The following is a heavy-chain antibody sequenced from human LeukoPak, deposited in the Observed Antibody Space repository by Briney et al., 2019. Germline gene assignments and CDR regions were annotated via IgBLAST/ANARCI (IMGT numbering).Heavy chain of an antibody. CDR3: ARDIEQLGNYYFDY. CDR2: MNPNSGNT. CDR1: GYTFTSYD. V-gene: IGHV1-8*01. D-gene: IGHD6-13*01. J-gene: IGHJ4*02. Sequence: ASVKVSCKASGYTFTSYDINWVRQATGQGLEWMGWMNPNSGNTGYAQKFQGRVTMTRDTSISTAYMELSRLRSDDTAVYYCARDIEQLGNYYFDYWGQGTLVTVSS.